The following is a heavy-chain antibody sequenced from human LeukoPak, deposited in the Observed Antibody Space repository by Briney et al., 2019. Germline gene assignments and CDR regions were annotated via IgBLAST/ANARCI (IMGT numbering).Heavy chain of an antibody. CDR3: ASQAWKLNFDY. D-gene: IGHD1-1*01. V-gene: IGHV3-74*01. J-gene: IGHJ4*02. CDR2: INSDGSST. CDR1: GFTFSSYW. Sequence: GGSLRLSCAASGFTFSSYWMHWVRQAPGKGLVWVSRINSDGSSTSYADSVKGRFTISRDNAKNTLYLQMNSLRAEDTAVYYCASQAWKLNFDYWGQGTLVTVSS.